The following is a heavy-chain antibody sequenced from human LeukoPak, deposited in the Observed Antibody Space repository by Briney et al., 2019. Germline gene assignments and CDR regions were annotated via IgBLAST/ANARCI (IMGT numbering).Heavy chain of an antibody. J-gene: IGHJ4*02. CDR1: GGSISSSSYY. D-gene: IGHD5-12*01. V-gene: IGHV4-39*07. Sequence: SETLSLTCTVPGGSISSSSYYWGWIRQPPGKGLEWIGSIYYSGSTYYNPSLKSRVTISVDTSKNQFSLKLSSVTAADTAVYYCARDRGGYDPADYWGQGTLVTVSS. CDR3: ARDRGGYDPADY. CDR2: IYYSGST.